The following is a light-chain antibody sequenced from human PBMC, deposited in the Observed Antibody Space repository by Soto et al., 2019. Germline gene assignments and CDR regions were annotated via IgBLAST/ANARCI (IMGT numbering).Light chain of an antibody. CDR1: SSDVGGYNY. J-gene: IGLJ2*01. CDR2: DVS. V-gene: IGLV2-14*01. Sequence: QSALTQPASVSGSPGQSITISCTGTSSDVGGYNYVSWYQQHPGKAPKLMIYDVSNRPSGVSNRFSGSKSGNTASLTISGLQAADEDDYYCSSYTGSSTPLVFGGGTKLTVL. CDR3: SSYTGSSTPLV.